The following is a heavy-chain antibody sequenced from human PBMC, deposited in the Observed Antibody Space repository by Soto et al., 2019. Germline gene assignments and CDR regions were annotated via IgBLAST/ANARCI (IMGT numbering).Heavy chain of an antibody. J-gene: IGHJ4*02. D-gene: IGHD1-26*01. CDR3: ARVIVGSTAYCDY. V-gene: IGHV5-51*01. CDR2: IYPGDTET. Sequence: GESLQISCQTFGYSFSSYWIGCARQMPGKGLEWMGSIYPGDTETRYRPSFQGQVTFSVDKSINTASLQWSSLKASDTAMYYCARVIVGSTAYCDYWGQGTPVTVS. CDR1: GYSFSSYW.